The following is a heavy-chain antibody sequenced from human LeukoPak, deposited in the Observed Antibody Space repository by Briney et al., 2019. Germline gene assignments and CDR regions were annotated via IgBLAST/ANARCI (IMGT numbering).Heavy chain of an antibody. J-gene: IGHJ4*02. CDR3: ARGYGLRRNYGDYVSVDYFDY. Sequence: KPSETLSLTCTVSGGSISSYYWSWIRQPAGKGLERIGRIYTSGSTNYNPSLKSRVTMSVDTSKNQFSLKLSSVTAADTAVYYCARGYGLRRNYGDYVSVDYFDYWGQGTLVTVSS. CDR2: IYTSGST. V-gene: IGHV4-4*07. CDR1: GGSISSYY. D-gene: IGHD4-17*01.